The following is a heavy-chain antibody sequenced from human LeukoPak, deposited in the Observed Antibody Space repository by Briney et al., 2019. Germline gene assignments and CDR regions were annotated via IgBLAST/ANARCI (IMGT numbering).Heavy chain of an antibody. V-gene: IGHV1-69*04. CDR2: IIPIFGIA. D-gene: IGHD6-19*01. CDR1: GGTFSSYA. J-gene: IGHJ1*01. CDR3: AREAVAGEYFQH. Sequence: SVKVSCKASGGTFSSYAIRWVRQAPGQGLEWMGRIIPIFGIANYAQKFQGRVTITADKSTSTAYMELSSLRSEDTAVYYCAREAVAGEYFQHWGQGTMVTVSS.